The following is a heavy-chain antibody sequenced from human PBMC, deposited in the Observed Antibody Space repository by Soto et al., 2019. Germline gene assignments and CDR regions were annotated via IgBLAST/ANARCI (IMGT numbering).Heavy chain of an antibody. Sequence: ASVKVSCKASGYTFTSYGISWVRQAPGQGLEWMGWISAYNGNTNYAQKLQGRVTMTTDTSTSTAYMELRSLRSDDTAVYYCAKVGVVVPALFGVRFYYMDVWGKGTTVTVSS. CDR1: GYTFTSYG. D-gene: IGHD2-2*01. J-gene: IGHJ6*03. CDR3: AKVGVVVPALFGVRFYYMDV. CDR2: ISAYNGNT. V-gene: IGHV1-18*01.